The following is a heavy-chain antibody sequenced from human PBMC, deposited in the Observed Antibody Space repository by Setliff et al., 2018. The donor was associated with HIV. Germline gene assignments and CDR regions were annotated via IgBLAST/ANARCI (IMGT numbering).Heavy chain of an antibody. D-gene: IGHD2-15*01. CDR3: ARLGSHCKNAFCPPY. J-gene: IGHJ4*02. V-gene: IGHV4-30-4*01. CDR1: GASFVGDNH. Sequence: SETLSLTCAVSGASFVGDNHWSWIRQTPERGLEWIAYFMYTDIHYVNYLNYRNPSLASRLSISVDTSKNQVSLRLSSVTAADTAVYYCARLGSHCKNAFCPPYWGQGTLVTVSS. CDR2: FMYTDIHYVNYLN.